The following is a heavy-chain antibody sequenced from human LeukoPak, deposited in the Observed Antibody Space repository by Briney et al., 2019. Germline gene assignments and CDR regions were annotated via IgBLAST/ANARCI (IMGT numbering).Heavy chain of an antibody. J-gene: IGHJ5*02. CDR1: GYTFTSYG. CDR2: IIPIFGTA. CDR3: ARDRSYCSGGSCYPQYNWFDP. D-gene: IGHD2-15*01. V-gene: IGHV1-69*13. Sequence: SVKVSCKASGYTFTSYGISWVRQAPGQGLEWMGGIIPIFGTANYAQKFQGRVTITADESTSTAYMELSSLRSEDTAVYYCARDRSYCSGGSCYPQYNWFDPWGQGALVTVSS.